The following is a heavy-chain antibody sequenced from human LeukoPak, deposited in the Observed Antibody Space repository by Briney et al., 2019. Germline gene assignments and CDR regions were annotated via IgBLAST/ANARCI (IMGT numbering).Heavy chain of an antibody. CDR1: GGSISTYY. Sequence: ASETLSLTCTVSGGSISTYYWSWIRQPPGKGLEWIGYVYYTGSTNYNPSLKSRVTISVDTSKNQFSLKLSSVTAADTAVYYCARIVYSGYDFRGAMDVWGKGTTVTVSS. CDR2: VYYTGST. J-gene: IGHJ6*03. V-gene: IGHV4-59*01. D-gene: IGHD5-12*01. CDR3: ARIVYSGYDFRGAMDV.